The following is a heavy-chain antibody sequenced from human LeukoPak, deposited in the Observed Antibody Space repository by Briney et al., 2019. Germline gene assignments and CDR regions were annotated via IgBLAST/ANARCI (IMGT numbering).Heavy chain of an antibody. V-gene: IGHV1-46*01. CDR2: INPNSGST. J-gene: IGHJ5*02. CDR1: GYAFSAYY. D-gene: IGHD1-26*01. CDR3: ARDNSVGDNAWWFDP. Sequence: ASVKVSCKTSGYAFSAYYLHWVRQAPGQGPEWMGWINPNSGSTGYAQKFQGRVTMTRDMSTSTDYMELSSLRSEDTAIYYCARDNSVGDNAWWFDPWGQGTLVTVSS.